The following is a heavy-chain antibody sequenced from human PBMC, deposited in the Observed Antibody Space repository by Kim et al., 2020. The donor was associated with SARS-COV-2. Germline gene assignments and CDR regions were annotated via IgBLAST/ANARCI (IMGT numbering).Heavy chain of an antibody. Sequence: SVKVSCKASGGTFSSYAISWVRQAPGQGLEWMGGIIPIFGTANYAQKFQGRVTITADESTSTAYMELSSLRSEDTAVYYCARTNLDKIVVVPAADYYFDYWGQGTLVTVSS. CDR2: IIPIFGTA. D-gene: IGHD2-2*01. J-gene: IGHJ4*02. CDR3: ARTNLDKIVVVPAADYYFDY. CDR1: GGTFSSYA. V-gene: IGHV1-69*13.